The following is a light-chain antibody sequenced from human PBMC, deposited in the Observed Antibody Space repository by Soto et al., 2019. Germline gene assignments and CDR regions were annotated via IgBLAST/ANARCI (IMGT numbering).Light chain of an antibody. CDR3: QQYARPPFA. J-gene: IGKJ2*01. CDR2: DAS. CDR1: QRISNSY. Sequence: EIVLTQSPGTLSLSPGERATLSCRASQRISNSYLAWYQQKPGQAPRLLLYDASSRATRIPDRVSGSGSGTDFPITISRLEPEDFAVYYCQQYARPPFAFGPGTKVEIK. V-gene: IGKV3-20*01.